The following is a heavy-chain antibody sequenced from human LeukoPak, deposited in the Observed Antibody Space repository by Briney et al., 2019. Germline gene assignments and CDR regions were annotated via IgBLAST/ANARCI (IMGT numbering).Heavy chain of an antibody. Sequence: SVKVSCKASGGTFSSYAISWVRQAPGQGLEWMGGIIPIFGTANYAQKFQGRVTITADESTSTAYMELSSLRAEDTAVYYCARGTDTAMVVFDYWGQGTLVTVSS. CDR3: ARGTDTAMVVFDY. CDR2: IIPIFGTA. D-gene: IGHD5-18*01. CDR1: GGTFSSYA. V-gene: IGHV1-69*13. J-gene: IGHJ4*02.